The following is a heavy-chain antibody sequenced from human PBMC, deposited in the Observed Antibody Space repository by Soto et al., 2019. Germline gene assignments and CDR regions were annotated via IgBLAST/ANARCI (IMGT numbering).Heavy chain of an antibody. CDR3: VKDGSSGWPYYYCMDV. CDR1: GFTFSSYG. J-gene: IGHJ6*02. CDR2: ISYDGSNK. D-gene: IGHD6-19*01. Sequence: QVQLVESGGGVVQPGRSLRLSCAASGFTFSSYGMHWVRQAPGKGLEWVAVISYDGSNKYYADSVKGRFTISRDNSKNTLYLQMSSLRAEDTAVYYCVKDGSSGWPYYYCMDVLGQGTTVTVSS. V-gene: IGHV3-30*18.